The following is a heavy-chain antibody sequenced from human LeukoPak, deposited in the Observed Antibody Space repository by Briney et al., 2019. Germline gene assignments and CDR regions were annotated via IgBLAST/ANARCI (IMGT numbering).Heavy chain of an antibody. CDR1: GFTDSSSY. CDR3: ARSHRGSNSLSFDI. Sequence: PGGSLRLSCAASGFTDSSSYMSWVRQAPGKGLEWVSVLYSGGSTYYADSVNGRFTISRDNSKNTLYLQMNSLRAEDTAVYYCARSHRGSNSLSFDIWGQGTKVTVSS. CDR2: LYSGGST. J-gene: IGHJ3*02. V-gene: IGHV3-53*01. D-gene: IGHD1-26*01.